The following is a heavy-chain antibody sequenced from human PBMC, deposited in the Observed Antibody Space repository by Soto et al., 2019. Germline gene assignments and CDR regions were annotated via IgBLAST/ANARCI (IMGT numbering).Heavy chain of an antibody. CDR2: IHYSGST. CDR1: GGSISSYY. V-gene: IGHV4-59*01. CDR3: ARARYQLLHPYYYGMDV. J-gene: IGHJ6*02. Sequence: QVQLQESGPGLVKPSETLSLTCTVSGGSISSYYWSWIRQSPGTGLEWIGYIHYSGSTKSNPSLKSRVTISVDTSRNQVSLKLSSVTAADSAVYFCARARYQLLHPYYYGMDVWGQGTTVTVSS. D-gene: IGHD2-2*01.